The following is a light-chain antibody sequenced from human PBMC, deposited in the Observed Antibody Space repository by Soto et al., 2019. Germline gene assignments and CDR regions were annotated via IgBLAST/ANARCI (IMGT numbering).Light chain of an antibody. J-gene: IGKJ1*01. CDR3: QQYNNWPWT. V-gene: IGKV3-15*01. CDR2: GAS. CDR1: QSVSSN. Sequence: EIVMTQSPATLSVSPGERATLSCRASQSVSSNLAWYQQKPGQAPRLLIYGASTRATGIPARFSGSGSGTEFTLTISSLQSEDFAVYYCQQYNNWPWTFGQGTK.